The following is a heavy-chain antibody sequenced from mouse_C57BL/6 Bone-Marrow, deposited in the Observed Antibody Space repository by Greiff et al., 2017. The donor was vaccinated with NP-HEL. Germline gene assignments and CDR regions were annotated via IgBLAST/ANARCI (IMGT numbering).Heavy chain of an antibody. D-gene: IGHD1-1*01. CDR2: IDPENGDT. CDR1: GFNIKDDY. CDR3: TTWEIEGSGYDY. J-gene: IGHJ3*01. V-gene: IGHV14-4*01. Sequence: EVQLQQSGAELVRPGASVKLSCTASGFNIKDDYMHWVKQRPEQGLEWIGWIDPENGDTEYASKFQGKATITADTSSNTAYLQLSRLTSEDTAVYYCTTWEIEGSGYDYWGQGTLVTVSA.